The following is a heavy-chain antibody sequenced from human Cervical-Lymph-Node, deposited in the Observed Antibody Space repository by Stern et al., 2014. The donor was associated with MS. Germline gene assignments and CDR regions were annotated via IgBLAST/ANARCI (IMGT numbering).Heavy chain of an antibody. J-gene: IGHJ4*02. CDR2: ISGRGDDT. D-gene: IGHD5-24*01. CDR3: AKGHRESSSFFDY. CDR1: GFTFTYA. V-gene: IGHV3-23*04. Sequence: EVQLEESGGGLVQPGGSLRLSCVVSGFTFTYAISWVRQAPGKGLEWVSAISGRGDDTYFADSVKGRFTISRDNSKNTLYLEMNNLRVEDTAVYFCAKGHRESSSFFDYWGQGTLVTVSS.